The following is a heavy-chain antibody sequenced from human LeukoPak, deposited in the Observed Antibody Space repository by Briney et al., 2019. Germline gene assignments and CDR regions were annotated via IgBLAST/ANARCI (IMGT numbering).Heavy chain of an antibody. Sequence: SQTLSLTCAISGDSVSSNSAAWNWIRQSPSRGLEWLGRTYYRSKWYNDYAVSVKSRITINPDTSKNQFSLQLNSVTPEDTAVYYCAREGYSSYYYYYYGMDVWGQGTTVTVSS. CDR3: AREGYSSYYYYYYGMDV. J-gene: IGHJ6*02. V-gene: IGHV6-1*01. D-gene: IGHD5-18*01. CDR2: TYYRSKWYN. CDR1: GDSVSSNSAA.